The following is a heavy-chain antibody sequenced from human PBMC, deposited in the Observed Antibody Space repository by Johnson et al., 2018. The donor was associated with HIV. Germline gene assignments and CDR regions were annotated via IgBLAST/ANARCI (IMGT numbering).Heavy chain of an antibody. CDR1: GFTFSSYG. CDR2: IKQDGSEK. J-gene: IGHJ3*02. V-gene: IGHV3-7*02. CDR3: ARVKVSFDI. Sequence: VQLVESGGGIVQPGRSLRLSCAVSGFTFSSYGMHWVRQAPGKGLEWVANIKQDGSEKYYVDSVKGRFIIFRDNAKNSLYLQMNSLRAEDTAVYYCARVKVSFDIWGQGTMVTVSS.